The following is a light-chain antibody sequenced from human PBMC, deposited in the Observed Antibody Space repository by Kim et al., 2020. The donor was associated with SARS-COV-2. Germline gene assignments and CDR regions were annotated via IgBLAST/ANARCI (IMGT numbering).Light chain of an antibody. CDR2: AAS. CDR1: QNINNY. V-gene: IGKV1-39*01. J-gene: IGKJ2*01. Sequence: SASVGDRVTITCRASQNINNYLNWYQQRPGKAPKLLIYAASSLQSGVPSRFSGSGSGTDFSLTISSLQPEDFATYYCQQSYSIPYTFGQGTKLEI. CDR3: QQSYSIPYT.